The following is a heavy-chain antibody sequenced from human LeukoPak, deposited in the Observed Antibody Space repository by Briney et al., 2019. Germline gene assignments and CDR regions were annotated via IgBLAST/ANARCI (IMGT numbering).Heavy chain of an antibody. Sequence: GGSLRLSCAASGFTFSSYAMSWVRQAPGKGLEWVSAISGSGGSTYYADSVKGRFTISRDNSKNTLYLQMNSLRAEDTAVYYCAKCGSRRRGWFGETHSDYWGQGTLVTVSS. V-gene: IGHV3-23*01. D-gene: IGHD3-10*01. CDR1: GFTFSSYA. CDR3: AKCGSRRRGWFGETHSDY. J-gene: IGHJ4*02. CDR2: ISGSGGST.